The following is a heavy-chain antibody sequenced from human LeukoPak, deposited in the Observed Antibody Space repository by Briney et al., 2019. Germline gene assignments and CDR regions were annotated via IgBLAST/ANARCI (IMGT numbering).Heavy chain of an antibody. Sequence: PGGSLRLSCAVSGFTFSSYAMSWVRQAPGKGLEWVSAISGSVGNTYYADSVKGRFTISRDNSKNTLYLQMNSLRAEDTAVYYCARPSCSSSACPLDYWGQGTLVTVSS. CDR3: ARPSCSSSACPLDY. CDR1: GFTFSSYA. CDR2: ISGSVGNT. V-gene: IGHV3-23*01. J-gene: IGHJ4*02. D-gene: IGHD2-2*01.